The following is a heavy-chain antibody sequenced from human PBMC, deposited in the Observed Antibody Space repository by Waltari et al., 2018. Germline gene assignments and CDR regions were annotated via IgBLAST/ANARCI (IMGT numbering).Heavy chain of an antibody. CDR3: ARDRGGSFLPDY. J-gene: IGHJ4*02. CDR1: GYTFTSYA. Sequence: QVQLVQSGAEVKKPGASVKVSCKASGYTFTSYAMHWVRQAPGQRLEWMGWINAGNGNTKKSQKFQGRVTITRDTSASTAYMELSSLRSEDTAVYYCARDRGGSFLPDYWGQGTLVTVSS. V-gene: IGHV1-3*01. D-gene: IGHD1-26*01. CDR2: INAGNGNT.